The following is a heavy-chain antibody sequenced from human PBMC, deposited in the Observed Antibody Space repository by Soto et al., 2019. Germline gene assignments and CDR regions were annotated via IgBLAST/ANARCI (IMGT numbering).Heavy chain of an antibody. CDR1: EFTFSTYA. CDR2: ISGSGGGS. V-gene: IGHV3-23*01. Sequence: EVQLLESGGGLVQPGGSLRLSCAASEFTFSTYAISWVRQAPGRGLEWVSTISGSGGGSYYADSVEGRFTISRDNSKNTLYLQMNSLRAEDTALYYCAKGFNSRGGYWGQGTLVTVSS. CDR3: AKGFNSRGGY. J-gene: IGHJ4*02. D-gene: IGHD4-4*01.